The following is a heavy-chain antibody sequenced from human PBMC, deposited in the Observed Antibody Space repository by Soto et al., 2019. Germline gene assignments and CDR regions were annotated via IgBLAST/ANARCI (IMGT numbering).Heavy chain of an antibody. D-gene: IGHD3-10*01. CDR3: ARDSDSNGSGSPYDAFDI. Sequence: ASVKVSCKASGYTFTGYYMHWVRQAPGQGLEWMGWINPNSGGTNYAQKFQGWVTMTRDTSISTAYMELSRLRSDDTAVYYCARDSDSNGSGSPYDAFDIWGQGTMVTVSS. CDR2: INPNSGGT. V-gene: IGHV1-2*04. CDR1: GYTFTGYY. J-gene: IGHJ3*02.